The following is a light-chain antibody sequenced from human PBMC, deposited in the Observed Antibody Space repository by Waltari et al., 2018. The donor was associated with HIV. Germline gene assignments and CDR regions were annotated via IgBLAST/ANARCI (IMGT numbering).Light chain of an antibody. CDR2: GAS. Sequence: DIQMTQSPSSLSASVGDRVTITCRASQDISLYLAWYQQKPGRVPRLLIYGASTLQSGVPSRFSGSGSGTDFTLTINSLQPEDVATYYCQKYDSAPLTFGGGTKVEIK. CDR1: QDISLY. CDR3: QKYDSAPLT. V-gene: IGKV1-27*01. J-gene: IGKJ4*01.